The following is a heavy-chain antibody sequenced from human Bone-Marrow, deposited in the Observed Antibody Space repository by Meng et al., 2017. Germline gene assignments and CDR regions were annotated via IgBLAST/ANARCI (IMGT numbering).Heavy chain of an antibody. V-gene: IGHV4-31*02. D-gene: IGHD3-22*01. CDR2: IYYSGDT. J-gene: IGHJ3*02. Sequence: SCTVSGGSISSGGYYWNWIRQHPGKGLEWIGYIYYSGDTYYNPSLKSRLIISVDTSKNQFSLKLSSVTAADTAIYYCARSQNYYDSSGYYDSGAFDMWGQGTMVTVSS. CDR1: GGSISSGGYY. CDR3: ARSQNYYDSSGYYDSGAFDM.